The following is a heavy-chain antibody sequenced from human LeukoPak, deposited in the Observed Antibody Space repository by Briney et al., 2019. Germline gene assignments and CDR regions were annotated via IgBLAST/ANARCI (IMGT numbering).Heavy chain of an antibody. Sequence: GESLKISCXGSGYSFTSYWIGWVREMPGKGLEWMGIIYPGDSDTRYSPSFQGQVIISADKFISTAYLQWSSLKASDTAMYYSATAADGGETNYWGQGTLVTVSS. V-gene: IGHV5-51*01. CDR2: IYPGDSDT. D-gene: IGHD6-13*01. J-gene: IGHJ4*02. CDR1: GYSFTSYW. CDR3: ATAADGGETNY.